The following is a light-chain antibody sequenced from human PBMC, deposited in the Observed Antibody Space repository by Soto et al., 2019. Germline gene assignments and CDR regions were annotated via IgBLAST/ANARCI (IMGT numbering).Light chain of an antibody. J-gene: IGKJ1*01. Sequence: EIVLSQSPGTLSLFPGERATLSGMASQSIRNFLAWYQQKPGQAPRLLIYDASNRATGIPPRFSGSGSGTDFTLAISGLEPEDFAVYYCQQRYNWPWTFGQGTKVDIK. V-gene: IGKV3-11*01. CDR2: DAS. CDR1: QSIRNF. CDR3: QQRYNWPWT.